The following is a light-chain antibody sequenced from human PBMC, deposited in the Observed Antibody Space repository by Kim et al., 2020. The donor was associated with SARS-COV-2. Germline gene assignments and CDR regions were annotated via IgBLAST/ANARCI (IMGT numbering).Light chain of an antibody. Sequence: APGKSATISCGGNDIGYKNVHWYQQKPGQAPVLVIYSDTDRPSGNPERISGSNSGNTATLTISRVEAGDEADYYCQVWDTSSDHWVFGGGTQLTVL. CDR2: SDT. CDR1: DIGYKN. CDR3: QVWDTSSDHWV. V-gene: IGLV3-21*04. J-gene: IGLJ3*02.